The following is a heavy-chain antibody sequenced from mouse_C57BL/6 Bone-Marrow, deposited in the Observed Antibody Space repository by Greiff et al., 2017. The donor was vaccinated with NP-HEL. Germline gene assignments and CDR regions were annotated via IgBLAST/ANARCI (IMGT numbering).Heavy chain of an antibody. D-gene: IGHD2-4*01. Sequence: VKLMESGPALVQPSQCLSITCTVSGFSLTSYGVHWVRQSPGKGLEWLGVIWSGGSTDYNAAFISRLSISKDNSKSQVFFKMNSLQADDTAIYYCASMITTTRYYAMDYWGQGTSVTVSS. CDR1: GFSLTSYG. CDR3: ASMITTTRYYAMDY. CDR2: IWSGGST. V-gene: IGHV2-2*01. J-gene: IGHJ4*01.